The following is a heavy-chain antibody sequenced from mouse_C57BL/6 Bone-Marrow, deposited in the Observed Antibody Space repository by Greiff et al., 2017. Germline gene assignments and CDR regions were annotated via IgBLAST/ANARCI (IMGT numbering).Heavy chain of an antibody. CDR3: ARDYYGSTGAMDY. CDR2: IDPNSGGT. J-gene: IGHJ4*01. D-gene: IGHD1-1*01. V-gene: IGHV1-72*01. CDR1: GYTFTSYW. Sequence: QVQLQQPGAELVKPGASVKLSCKASGYTFTSYWMHWVKQRPGRGLEWIGRIDPNSGGTKYNEKFKSKATLTVDKPSSTAYMQISSLTSEDSAVYYCARDYYGSTGAMDYWGQGTSVTVSS.